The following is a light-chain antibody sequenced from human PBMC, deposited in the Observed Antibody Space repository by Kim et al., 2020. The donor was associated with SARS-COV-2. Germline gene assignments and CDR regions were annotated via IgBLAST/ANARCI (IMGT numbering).Light chain of an antibody. CDR2: WAS. Sequence: EIVMTQSPDSLAVSLGARATINCKSSQSILYSSHNKSYLAWHQQKPGQPPKLVIYWASSRASGVPDRFSGSGSGTDFTLTISSLQTEDVAVYYCKQYYSPPLTFGGGTKVDI. J-gene: IGKJ4*01. V-gene: IGKV4-1*01. CDR1: QSILYSSHNKSY. CDR3: KQYYSPPLT.